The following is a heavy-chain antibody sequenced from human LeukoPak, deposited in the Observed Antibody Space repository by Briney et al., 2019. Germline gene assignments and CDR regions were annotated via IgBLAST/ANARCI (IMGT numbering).Heavy chain of an antibody. V-gene: IGHV3-48*02. CDR1: GFTFSSYS. D-gene: IGHD6-19*01. Sequence: GGSLRLSCAASGFTFSSYSMNWVRQAPGKGLEWVSYISSSSSTIYYADSVKGRFTIFRDNAENSLYLQMDSLRDEDTAVYYCARQMYSSGCSDFWGQGTPVTVSS. CDR3: ARQMYSSGCSDF. CDR2: ISSSSSTI. J-gene: IGHJ4*02.